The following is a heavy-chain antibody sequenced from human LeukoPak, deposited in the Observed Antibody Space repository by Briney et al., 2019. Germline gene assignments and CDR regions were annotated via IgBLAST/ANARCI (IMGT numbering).Heavy chain of an antibody. V-gene: IGHV3-48*03. J-gene: IGHJ6*03. CDR2: ISSSGSTI. CDR3: ATSLSGWGTYHYMNV. CDR1: GFTFSSYE. D-gene: IGHD6-19*01. Sequence: GGSLRLSCAASGFTFSSYEMNWVRQAPGKGLEWVSYISSSGSTIYYADSVKGRFTLSRDNAKNSLYLQMNSPRAEDTAVYYCATSLSGWGTYHYMNVWGKGTTVTISS.